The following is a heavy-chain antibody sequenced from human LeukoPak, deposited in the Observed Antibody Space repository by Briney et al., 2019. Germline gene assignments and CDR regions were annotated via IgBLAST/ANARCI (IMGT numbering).Heavy chain of an antibody. V-gene: IGHV3-43*02. CDR3: AKDTNYYDSSGYHHWYFDL. J-gene: IGHJ2*01. D-gene: IGHD3-22*01. CDR2: ISGDGHST. Sequence: PGGSLRLSCAASGFTFDDYAMHWVRQAPGKGLEWVSFISGDGHSTYYADSVKGRFTISRDKSKNSLYLQMNSLRTEDTALFYCAKDTNYYDSSGYHHWYFDLWGRGTLVTVSS. CDR1: GFTFDDYA.